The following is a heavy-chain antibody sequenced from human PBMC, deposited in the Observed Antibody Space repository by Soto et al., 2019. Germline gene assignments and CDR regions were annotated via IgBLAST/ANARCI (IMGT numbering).Heavy chain of an antibody. D-gene: IGHD3-10*01. V-gene: IGHV1-69*01. J-gene: IGHJ4*02. CDR3: ASGTGVYYGSGSYPCDY. CDR1: GGTFSSYA. CDR2: IIPIFGTA. Sequence: QVQLVQSGAEVKKPGSSVKVSCKASGGTFSSYAISWVRQAPGQGLEWMGGIIPIFGTANYAQKFQGRVTITADECTSTDYMELSSLRSEDTAVYYCASGTGVYYGSGSYPCDYWGQGTLVTVSS.